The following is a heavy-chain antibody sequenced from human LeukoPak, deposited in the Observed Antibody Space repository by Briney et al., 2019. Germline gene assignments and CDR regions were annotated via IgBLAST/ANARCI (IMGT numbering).Heavy chain of an antibody. CDR3: ARGGSGSYYTLYHYVMDV. V-gene: IGHV4-34*01. CDR1: GESFSGYY. J-gene: IGHJ6*03. D-gene: IGHD3-10*01. CDR2: IDYFGST. Sequence: SETLSLTCAVYGESFSGYYWSWIRQPPGQGPEWIGEIDYFGSTNYKSSLKSRVTISVDTSKNQFSLTLSSVTAADTAVYYCARGGSGSYYTLYHYVMDVWGKGTTVTVSS.